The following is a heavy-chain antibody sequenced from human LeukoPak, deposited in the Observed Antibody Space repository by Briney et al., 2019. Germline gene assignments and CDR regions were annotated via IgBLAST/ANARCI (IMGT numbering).Heavy chain of an antibody. CDR2: INHSGST. J-gene: IGHJ4*02. D-gene: IGHD3-10*01. CDR3: ARGQKNLWFGELTRFDY. V-gene: IGHV4-34*01. Sequence: SETLSLTCAVYGGSFSGYYWSWICQPPGKGLEWIGEINHSGSTNYNPSLKSRVTISVDTSKNQFSLKLSSVTAADTAVYYCARGQKNLWFGELTRFDYWGQGTLVTVSS. CDR1: GGSFSGYY.